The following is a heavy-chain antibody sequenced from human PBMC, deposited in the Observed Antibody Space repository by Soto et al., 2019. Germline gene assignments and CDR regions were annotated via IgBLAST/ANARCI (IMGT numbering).Heavy chain of an antibody. CDR3: AISDSSGYYYVPEYFQQ. Sequence: EVQLVESGGGLVQPGGSPRLSCAASGFSFSSYSMNWVRQAPGKGLEWVSYISSSSSTIYYADSVKGRFTISRDNAKNSLYLQMNSLRDEDTAVYYCAISDSSGYYYVPEYFQQWGQGTLVTVSS. V-gene: IGHV3-48*02. CDR2: ISSSSSTI. J-gene: IGHJ1*01. CDR1: GFSFSSYS. D-gene: IGHD3-22*01.